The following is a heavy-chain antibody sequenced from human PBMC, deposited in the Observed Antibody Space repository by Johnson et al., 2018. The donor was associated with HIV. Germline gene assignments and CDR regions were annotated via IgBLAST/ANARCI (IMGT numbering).Heavy chain of an antibody. Sequence: VQLVESGGGLVQPGGSLRLSCAASGFTFSSYWMSWVRQAPGKGLEWVANIKQDGSEKYYVDSVKGRFTISRDNAKNSLYLQMNRLRAEDTAVYYCARERASSAFDIWGQGTMVTVSS. V-gene: IGHV3-7*01. CDR2: IKQDGSEK. J-gene: IGHJ3*02. CDR3: ARERASSAFDI. CDR1: GFTFSSYW.